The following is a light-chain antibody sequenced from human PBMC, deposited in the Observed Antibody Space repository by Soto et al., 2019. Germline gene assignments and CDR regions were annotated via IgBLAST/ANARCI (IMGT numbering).Light chain of an antibody. Sequence: DIQLTQSPSSLSASLGDRGAITCQASQDITNSLNWYQQKPGKAPNXLIFDASNLDAGVPSRFSGSGSGTYFTFTIHSLQPEDVATYYCQQYEHLSLTLGGGTKVDIK. CDR3: QQYEHLSLT. V-gene: IGKV1-33*01. J-gene: IGKJ4*01. CDR2: DAS. CDR1: QDITNS.